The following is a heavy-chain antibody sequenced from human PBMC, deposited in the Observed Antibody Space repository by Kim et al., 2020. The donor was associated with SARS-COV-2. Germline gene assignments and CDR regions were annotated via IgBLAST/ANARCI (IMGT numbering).Heavy chain of an antibody. Sequence: GGSLRLSCAASGFTFSSYWMHWVRQAPGKGLVWVSRINSDGSSSSYADSVKGRFTISRDNAKNTLYLQMNSLRAEDTAVYYCAVRIAVAGTGGYWGQGTLVTVSS. CDR2: INSDGSSS. D-gene: IGHD6-19*01. J-gene: IGHJ4*02. V-gene: IGHV3-74*01. CDR1: GFTFSSYW. CDR3: AVRIAVAGTGGY.